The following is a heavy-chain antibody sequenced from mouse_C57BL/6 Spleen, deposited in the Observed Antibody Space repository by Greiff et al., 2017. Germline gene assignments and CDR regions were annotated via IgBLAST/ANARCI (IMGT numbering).Heavy chain of an antibody. CDR3: AGGWDWFAY. V-gene: IGHV7-3*01. D-gene: IGHD4-1*01. CDR1: GFTFTDYY. J-gene: IGHJ3*01. CDR2: IRNKANGYTT. Sequence: EVHLVESGGGLVQPGGSLSFSCAASGFTFTDYYMSWVRQRPGKALEWLGFIRNKANGYTTEYSASVKGRFTISRDNSQSILELQMNALRAEDGATYYCAGGWDWFAYWGQGTLVTVSA.